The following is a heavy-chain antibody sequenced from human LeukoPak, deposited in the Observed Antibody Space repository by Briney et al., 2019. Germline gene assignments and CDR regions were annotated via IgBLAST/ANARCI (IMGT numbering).Heavy chain of an antibody. CDR3: ATYRQVLLPFES. CDR2: ISGSGGST. Sequence: GGSLRLSCATSGFTFMNHAMSWVRQAPGKGLEWVSGISGSGGSTYYADSLKGRFTISRDNSKDTLYVQMNSLRAEDTAIYYCATYRQVLLPFESWGQGTLVTVSS. CDR1: GFTFMNHA. J-gene: IGHJ4*02. V-gene: IGHV3-23*01. D-gene: IGHD2-8*02.